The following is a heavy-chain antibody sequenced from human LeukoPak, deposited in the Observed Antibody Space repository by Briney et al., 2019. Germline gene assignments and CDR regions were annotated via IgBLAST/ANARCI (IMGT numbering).Heavy chain of an antibody. J-gene: IGHJ5*02. CDR1: GYTLTELS. CDR3: ARAPECSSTSCPDWFDP. Sequence: RASVKVSCKVSGYTLTELSMHWVRQAPGKGLEWMGGFDPEDGETIYAQKFQGRVTMTEDTSTDTAYMELSSLRSEDTAVYYCARAPECSSTSCPDWFDPWGQGTLVTVSS. V-gene: IGHV1-24*01. CDR2: FDPEDGET. D-gene: IGHD2-2*01.